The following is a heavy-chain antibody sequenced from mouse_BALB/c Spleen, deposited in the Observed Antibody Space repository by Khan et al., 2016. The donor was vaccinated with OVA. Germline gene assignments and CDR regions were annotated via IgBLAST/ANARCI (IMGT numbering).Heavy chain of an antibody. Sequence: EVELVESGGGLVKPGGSLRLSCAASGLTFRSYSMPWLRQTPDQSLEWIATITSAGSYTYYPHSVQGRVTISRDKATNTLYLQISSLKSDDTASYYCTRDRDYYGSSCYFDYWGQGTTLTVSS. V-gene: IGHV5-6-4*01. CDR1: GLTFRSYS. J-gene: IGHJ2*01. CDR3: TRDRDYYGSSCYFDY. D-gene: IGHD1-1*01. CDR2: ITSAGSYT.